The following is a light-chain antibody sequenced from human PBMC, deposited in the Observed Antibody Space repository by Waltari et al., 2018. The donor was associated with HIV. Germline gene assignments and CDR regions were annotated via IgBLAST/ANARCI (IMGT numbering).Light chain of an antibody. CDR3: QQSYSTPYS. V-gene: IGKV1-39*01. CDR2: AAS. CDR1: QTISSY. J-gene: IGKJ2*03. Sequence: DIQMTQSPSSLSASVGDRVTLTCRASQTISSYLNWYQQKPGKAPKLLIYAASTLQSGVPSRFSGSGSGTDFTLTISSLQPEDFATYYCQQSYSTPYSFGQGTKLDIK.